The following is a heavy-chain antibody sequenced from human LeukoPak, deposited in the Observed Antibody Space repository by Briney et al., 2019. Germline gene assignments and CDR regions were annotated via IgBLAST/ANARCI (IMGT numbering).Heavy chain of an antibody. CDR1: GFTFSTYE. V-gene: IGHV3-48*03. CDR3: AELGITMIGGV. J-gene: IGHJ6*04. D-gene: IGHD3-10*02. Sequence: GGSLRLSCAASGFTFSTYEMNWVRQAPGKGLEWVSYISSSGSTIYYADSVKGRFTISRDNAKNSLYLQMNSLRAEDTAVYYCAELGITMIGGVWGKGPTVTISS. CDR2: ISSSGSTI.